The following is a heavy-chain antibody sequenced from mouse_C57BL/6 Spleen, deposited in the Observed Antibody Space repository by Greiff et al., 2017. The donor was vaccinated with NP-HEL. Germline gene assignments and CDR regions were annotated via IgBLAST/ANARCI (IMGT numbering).Heavy chain of an antibody. Sequence: EVMLVESGEGLVKPGGSLKLSCAASGFTFSSYAMSWVRQTPEKRLEWVAYISSGGDYIYYADTVKGRFTISRDNARNTLYLQMSSLKSEDTAMYYCTRDDYGGGYAMDYWGQGTSVTVSS. D-gene: IGHD1-1*01. J-gene: IGHJ4*01. V-gene: IGHV5-9-1*02. CDR2: ISSGGDYI. CDR1: GFTFSSYA. CDR3: TRDDYGGGYAMDY.